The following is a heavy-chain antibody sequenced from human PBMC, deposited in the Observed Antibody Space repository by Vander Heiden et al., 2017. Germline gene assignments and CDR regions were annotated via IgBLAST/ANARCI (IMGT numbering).Heavy chain of an antibody. V-gene: IGHV4-39*01. CDR2: IAYSETT. CDR3: ARHPLYGDPAWFDS. Sequence: QLQLQESGPGLVKPSETLSPTCTVSGDSISSRNYYWGWIRQPPGKGLEWIASIAYSETTYDNPSLKSRVTISVDTSKNQFALKLRSVTAADTALYYCARHPLYGDPAWFDSWGQGTLVTVSS. CDR1: GDSISSRNYY. J-gene: IGHJ5*01. D-gene: IGHD4-17*01.